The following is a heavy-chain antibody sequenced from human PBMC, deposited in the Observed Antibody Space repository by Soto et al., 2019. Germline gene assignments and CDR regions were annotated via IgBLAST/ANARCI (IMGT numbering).Heavy chain of an antibody. CDR1: GGTFSTSA. J-gene: IGHJ6*02. CDR2: IMPVFATP. Sequence: QVQLVQSGAEVKKPGSSVKVSCKASGGTFSTSAISWVRQAPGQGLEWVGGIMPVFATPDYAQKFQGRVTISADEYTTTANLEMTSLRTDDTAVYFCARDNDRQQLGGNYYYILDVWGQGTAIIVSS. V-gene: IGHV1-69*12. D-gene: IGHD1-1*01. CDR3: ARDNDRQQLGGNYYYILDV.